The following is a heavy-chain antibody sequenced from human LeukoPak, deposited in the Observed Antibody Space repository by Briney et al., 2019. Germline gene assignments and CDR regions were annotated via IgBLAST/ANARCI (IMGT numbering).Heavy chain of an antibody. D-gene: IGHD1-26*01. Sequence: PGGSLRLSCAASGFSLSSYATTWVRQAPGKGLEWVSGIGAGGTDTYYADAVKGRFTISKDKSKNVLYLQMNSLRAEDTAVYHCAKDLTYNDGRWELDLWGQGTLVTVSS. CDR3: AKDLTYNDGRWELDL. CDR2: IGAGGTDT. V-gene: IGHV3-23*01. CDR1: GFSLSSYA. J-gene: IGHJ5*02.